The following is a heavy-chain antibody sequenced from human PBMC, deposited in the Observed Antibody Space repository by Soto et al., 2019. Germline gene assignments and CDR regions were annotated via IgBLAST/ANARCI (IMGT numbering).Heavy chain of an antibody. D-gene: IGHD1-20*01. CDR3: AKDAVPYNGKWDWFDP. V-gene: IGHV3-23*01. CDR1: GFTFRDYA. J-gene: IGHJ5*02. Sequence: DVQLLESGGGLVQPGGSLRLSCAASGFTFRDYAMTWVRQAPGKGPEWVSSIGGVGTDRYYADSVKGRFTISRDNSKNTLFLQMSSLRSDDTAVYYCAKDAVPYNGKWDWFDPWGQGTLVTVSS. CDR2: IGGVGTDR.